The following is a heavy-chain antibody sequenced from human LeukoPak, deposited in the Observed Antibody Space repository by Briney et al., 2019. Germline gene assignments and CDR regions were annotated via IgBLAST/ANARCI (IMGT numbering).Heavy chain of an antibody. D-gene: IGHD2-21*01. CDR3: ARGIRAGAFDI. J-gene: IGHJ3*02. CDR1: GYTLAELF. CDR2: FDPEDGEPEDGES. V-gene: IGHV1-24*01. Sequence: ASVNVSCTVSGYTLAELFMHWVRQAPGKGLEWMGGFDPEDGEPEDGESIDAQKFQGRVTMTEDTSTNTAYMELSRLTSEDTAVYYCARGIRAGAFDIWGQGTMVTVSS.